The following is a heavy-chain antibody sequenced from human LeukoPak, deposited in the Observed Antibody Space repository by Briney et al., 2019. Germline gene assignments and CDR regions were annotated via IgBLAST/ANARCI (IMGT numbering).Heavy chain of an antibody. CDR3: ARDRGIAAAGHFDY. CDR2: IYTSGST. V-gene: IGHV4-61*02. D-gene: IGHD6-13*01. Sequence: SETLSLTCTVSGGSISSGSYYWSWIRQPAGKGLEWIGRIYTSGSTNYNPSLKSRVTISVDTSKNQFSLKLSSVTAADTAVYYCARDRGIAAAGHFDYWGQGTLVTVSS. J-gene: IGHJ4*02. CDR1: GGSISSGSYY.